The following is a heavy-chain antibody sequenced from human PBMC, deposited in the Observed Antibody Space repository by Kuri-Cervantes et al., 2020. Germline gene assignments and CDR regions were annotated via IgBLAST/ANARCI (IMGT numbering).Heavy chain of an antibody. D-gene: IGHD6-13*01. CDR2: INAGNGNT. V-gene: IGHV1-3*01. J-gene: IGHJ4*02. CDR1: GYTFTSYG. CDR3: ASSGDGYSSSWYRID. Sequence: ASVKVSCKASGYTFTSYGISWVRQAPGQGLEWMGWINAGNGNTKYSQKFQGRVTITRDTSASTAYMELSSLRSEDTAVYYCASSGDGYSSSWYRIDWGQGTLVTVSS.